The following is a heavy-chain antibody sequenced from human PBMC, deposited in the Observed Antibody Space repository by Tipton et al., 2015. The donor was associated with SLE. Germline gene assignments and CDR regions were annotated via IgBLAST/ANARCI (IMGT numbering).Heavy chain of an antibody. Sequence: TLSLTCTVSGGSISSSSYYWGWIRQPPGKGLEWIGSIYYSGSTYYNPSLKSRVTISVDTSKNQFSLKLSSVTAADTAVYYCARDSSDISGTLDYWGQGTLVPVSS. J-gene: IGHJ4*02. CDR1: GGSISSSSYY. D-gene: IGHD3-22*01. V-gene: IGHV4-39*02. CDR2: IYYSGST. CDR3: ARDSSDISGTLDY.